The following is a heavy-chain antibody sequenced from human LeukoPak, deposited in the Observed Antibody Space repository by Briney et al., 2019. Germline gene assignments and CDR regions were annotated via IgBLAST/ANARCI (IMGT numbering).Heavy chain of an antibody. J-gene: IGHJ5*02. V-gene: IGHV3-30*02. CDR2: IRYDGSNK. Sequence: PGGSLRLSCAASGFTFSSYGMHWVRQAPGKGLEWVAFIRYDGSNKYYADSVKGRFTISRDNSKNTLYLQMNSLRAEDTAVYYCAKHFDASHIVVSTFDPWGQGTLVTVSS. CDR3: AKHFDASHIVVSTFDP. CDR1: GFTFSSYG. D-gene: IGHD2-21*01.